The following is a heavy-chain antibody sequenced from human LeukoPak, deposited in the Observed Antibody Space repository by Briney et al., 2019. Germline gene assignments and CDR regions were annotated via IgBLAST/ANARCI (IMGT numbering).Heavy chain of an antibody. CDR2: VSYSGRT. CDR3: ARVTTHIVVVTASDAFDI. J-gene: IGHJ3*02. Sequence: SETLSLTCTVSGGSISSSNYYWGWIRQPPGKGLEWIGSVSYSGRTYYNPSLKSRVTISVDTSKDQFSLKLSSVTAADTAVYYCARVTTHIVVVTASDAFDIWGQGTMVTVSS. D-gene: IGHD2-21*02. V-gene: IGHV4-39*07. CDR1: GGSISSSNYY.